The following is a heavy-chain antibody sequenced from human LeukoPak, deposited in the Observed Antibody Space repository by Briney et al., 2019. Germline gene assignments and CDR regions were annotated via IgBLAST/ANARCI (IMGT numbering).Heavy chain of an antibody. Sequence: GGSLRLSCAAPGFTFSTYGMYWVPQAPGKGLEWGAFIRYDGINKYYAASVKGRFTTSRDNSKNPLYLQMNSLRPEDTAVYYCANVLYSSGSLAPYCFDYWGQGPLVTVSS. CDR3: ANVLYSSGSLAPYCFDY. CDR2: IRYDGINK. CDR1: GFTFSTYG. D-gene: IGHD3-10*01. V-gene: IGHV3-30*02. J-gene: IGHJ4*02.